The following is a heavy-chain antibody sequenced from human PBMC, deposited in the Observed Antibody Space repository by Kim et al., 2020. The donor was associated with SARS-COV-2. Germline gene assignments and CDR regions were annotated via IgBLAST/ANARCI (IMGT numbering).Heavy chain of an antibody. CDR3: AKAVVRGVNYYYYGMDV. J-gene: IGHJ6*01. V-gene: IGHV3-30*02. Sequence: VKARLTISRDNPENTLYLQMNSLRPEDTAVYYCAKAVVRGVNYYYYGMDVWGQGTTVAVSS. D-gene: IGHD3-10*01.